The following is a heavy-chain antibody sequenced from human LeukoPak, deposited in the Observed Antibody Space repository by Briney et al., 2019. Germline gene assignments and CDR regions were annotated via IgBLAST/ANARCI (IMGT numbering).Heavy chain of an antibody. V-gene: IGHV4-39*07. CDR3: ARGPYYFDS. CDR2: IYYSGGN. J-gene: IGHJ4*02. CDR1: GGSISSSGYY. Sequence: SETLSLTCTVSGGSISSSGYYWGWIRQPPGKGLEWIGSIYYSGGNYYDPSLNSRVTISVDTSKNQFSLRLSSVTAADTAVYYCARGPYYFDSWGPGTLVTVSS.